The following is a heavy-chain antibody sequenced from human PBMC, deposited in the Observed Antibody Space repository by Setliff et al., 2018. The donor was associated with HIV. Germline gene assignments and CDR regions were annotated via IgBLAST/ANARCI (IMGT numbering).Heavy chain of an antibody. V-gene: IGHV1-24*01. D-gene: IGHD2-15*01. CDR1: GYTLTEVS. J-gene: IGHJ6*03. Sequence: ASVKVSCKVSGYTLTEVSMHWVRQAPKKGLEWMGYFDPQDGETVHAQKFQDRVTMTTDTTSTTAYMELRSLRSDDTAVYFCARMRFCRGGSCLPGSLYYYYMDVWGKGTTVTVSS. CDR3: ARMRFCRGGSCLPGSLYYYYMDV. CDR2: FDPQDGET.